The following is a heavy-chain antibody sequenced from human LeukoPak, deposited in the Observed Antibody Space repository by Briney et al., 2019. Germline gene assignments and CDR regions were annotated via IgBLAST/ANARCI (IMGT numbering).Heavy chain of an antibody. CDR1: GGTFSSYA. J-gene: IGHJ5*02. V-gene: IGHV1-69*05. D-gene: IGHD3-22*01. CDR3: ARPLLYYDSGVRWFDP. Sequence: SVKVSCKASGGTFSSYAISWVRQAPGQGLEWMGGIIPIFGTANYAQKFQGRVTITTDESTSTAYMELSSLRSEDTAVYYCARPLLYYDSGVRWFDPWGQGTLVTVSS. CDR2: IIPIFGTA.